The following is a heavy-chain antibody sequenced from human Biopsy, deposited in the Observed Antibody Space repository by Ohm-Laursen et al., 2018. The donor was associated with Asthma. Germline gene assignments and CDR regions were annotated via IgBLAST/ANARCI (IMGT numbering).Heavy chain of an antibody. CDR3: AKVGHGNGDYVGWFDP. D-gene: IGHD4-17*01. CDR1: GFRFNSYA. J-gene: IGHJ5*02. Sequence: SLRLSCSASGFRFNSYAVSWVRQAPGKGPERVSTISASGNSTYYGDSVKGRFTISRDNSKNTLFLQMNSLRAEDTAVYYCAKVGHGNGDYVGWFDPWGQGTLVTVSS. CDR2: ISASGNST. V-gene: IGHV3-23*01.